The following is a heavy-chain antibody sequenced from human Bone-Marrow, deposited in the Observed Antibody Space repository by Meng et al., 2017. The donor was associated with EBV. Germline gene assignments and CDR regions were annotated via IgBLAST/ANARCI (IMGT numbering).Heavy chain of an antibody. CDR2: ISGSGGST. CDR1: GFTFSSYS. J-gene: IGHJ4*02. V-gene: IGHV3-23*04. D-gene: IGHD3-10*01. CDR3: AKDYDGYYGSGSYYY. Sequence: EVQLVESGGGLVKPGGSLRLSCAASGFTFSSYSMNWVRQAPGKGLEWVSSISGSGGSTYYADSVKGRFTISRDNSKNTLYLQMNSLRAEDTAVYYCAKDYDGYYGSGSYYYWGQGTLVTVAS.